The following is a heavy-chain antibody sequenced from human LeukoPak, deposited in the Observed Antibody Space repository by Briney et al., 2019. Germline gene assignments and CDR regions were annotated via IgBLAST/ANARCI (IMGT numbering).Heavy chain of an antibody. D-gene: IGHD2-2*01. CDR1: GGSISSSICY. CDR2: IYYSGST. CDR3: ARRKATMPEYYFDY. V-gene: IGHV4-39*01. Sequence: SETLSLTCTVSGGSISSSICYWGWIRQPPGKGLEWIGNIYYSGSTNYNPPLKSRVTISVDTSKNQFSLKLTSVTAADTAVYYCARRKATMPEYYFDYWGQGTLVTVSS. J-gene: IGHJ4*01.